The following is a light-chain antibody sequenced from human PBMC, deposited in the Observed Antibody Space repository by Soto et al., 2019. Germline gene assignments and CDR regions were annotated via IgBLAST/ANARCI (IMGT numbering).Light chain of an antibody. CDR3: CSYAGSSTFLVV. CDR2: EVS. V-gene: IGLV2-23*02. J-gene: IGLJ2*01. CDR1: SSDVGSYNL. Sequence: QSVLTQPASGSGSPGQSITISCTGTSSDVGSYNLVSWYQQHPGKAPKLMIYEVSKRPSGVSNRFSGSKSGNTASLTISGLQAEDEADYYCCSYAGSSTFLVVFGGGTKLTVL.